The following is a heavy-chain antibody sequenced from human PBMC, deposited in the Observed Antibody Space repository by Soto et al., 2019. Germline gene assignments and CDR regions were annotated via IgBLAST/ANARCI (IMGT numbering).Heavy chain of an antibody. Sequence: QITLKESGPTLVKPTQTLTLTCTFSGFSLSTSGVGVGWIRQPPGKALESLALIYWDNDRRYNPALKSRLAITKDTPKNQVVLTMTNVDPVDTATYYCAHRRGGYNWEDGDFDYWGPGTLVTVSS. CDR3: AHRRGGYNWEDGDFDY. CDR1: GFSLSTSGVG. D-gene: IGHD5-12*01. J-gene: IGHJ4*02. CDR2: IYWDNDR. V-gene: IGHV2-5*02.